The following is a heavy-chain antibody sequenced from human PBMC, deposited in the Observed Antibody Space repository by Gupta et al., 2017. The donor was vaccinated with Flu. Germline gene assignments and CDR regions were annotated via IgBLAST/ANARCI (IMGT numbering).Heavy chain of an antibody. J-gene: IGHJ3*02. D-gene: IGHD2-2*01. Sequence: AIRWVRQAPGQRLEWMGWINTDNGNTKYSQKFQGRVTIIRDTSASTVYLELSSLTSEDTAIYYCARRLGSTSWDDVFDIWGQGTTVTVSS. CDR1: A. V-gene: IGHV1-3*04. CDR3: ARRLGSTSWDDVFDI. CDR2: INTDNGNT.